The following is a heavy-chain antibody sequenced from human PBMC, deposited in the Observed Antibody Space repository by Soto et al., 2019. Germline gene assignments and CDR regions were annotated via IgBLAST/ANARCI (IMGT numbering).Heavy chain of an antibody. CDR2: IYPGDSDT. CDR1: GYSFTRYW. D-gene: IGHD3-10*01. V-gene: IGHV5-51*01. CDR3: ARLRRLSGGADY. J-gene: IGHJ4*02. Sequence: HGESLKISCEGSGYSFTRYWIGWVRQKPGKGLEWMGIIYPGDSDTRYTPSFQGQVTISADKAISTAYVQWSNLKASDTAIYYCARLRRLSGGADYWGQGILVTVSS.